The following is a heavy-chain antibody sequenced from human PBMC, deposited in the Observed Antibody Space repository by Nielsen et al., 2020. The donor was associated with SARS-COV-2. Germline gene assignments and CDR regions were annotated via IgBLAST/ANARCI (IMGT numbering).Heavy chain of an antibody. V-gene: IGHV4-39*07. J-gene: IGHJ6*03. CDR1: GGSISSSSYY. CDR2: IYYSGST. CDR3: AGTHSSSWGPAVYYYYMDV. Sequence: SETLSLTCTVSGGSISSSSYYWGWIRQPPGKGLEWIGSIYYSGSTYYKPSLKSRVTISVDTSKNQFSLKLSSVTAADTAVYYCAGTHSSSWGPAVYYYYMDVWGKGTTVTVSS. D-gene: IGHD6-13*01.